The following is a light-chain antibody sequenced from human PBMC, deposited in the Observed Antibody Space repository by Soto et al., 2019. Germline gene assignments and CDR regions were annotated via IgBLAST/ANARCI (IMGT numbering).Light chain of an antibody. CDR1: QSVKTF. J-gene: IGKJ5*01. V-gene: IGKV3-11*01. Sequence: EIVLTQSPATLSVSLGERATLSCRASQSVKTFLVWYQQRPGKAPRLLIHDASHRAAGIPARFSGSGFGTDFTLTISSLEPEDAAVYYCQQRSNWPPITFGQGTRLE. CDR3: QQRSNWPPIT. CDR2: DAS.